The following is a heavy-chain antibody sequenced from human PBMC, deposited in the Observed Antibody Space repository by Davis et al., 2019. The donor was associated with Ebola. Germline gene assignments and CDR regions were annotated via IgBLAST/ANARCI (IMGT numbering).Heavy chain of an antibody. D-gene: IGHD2-15*01. CDR1: GYTFTSYY. CDR3: AREELVVVAATPYYYYGMDV. Sequence: AASVKVSCKASGYTFTSYYMHWVRQAPGQGLEWMGIINPSGGSTSYAQKFQGRVTMTRDTSTSTVYMELSSLRSEDTAVYYCAREELVVVAATPYYYYGMDVWGQGTTVTVSS. J-gene: IGHJ6*02. CDR2: INPSGGST. V-gene: IGHV1-46*01.